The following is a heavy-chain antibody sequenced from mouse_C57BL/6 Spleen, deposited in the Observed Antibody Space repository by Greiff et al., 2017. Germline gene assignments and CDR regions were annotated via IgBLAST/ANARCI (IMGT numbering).Heavy chain of an antibody. CDR3: TPWDGNYYAMDY. Sequence: EVKVEESGGGLVQPGGSMKLSCVASGFTFSNYWMNWVRQSPEKGLEWVAQIRLKSDNYATHYAESVKGRFTISRDDSKSSVYLQMNNLRAEDTGIYYCTPWDGNYYAMDYWGQGTSVTVSS. CDR2: IRLKSDNYAT. V-gene: IGHV6-3*01. CDR1: GFTFSNYW. D-gene: IGHD4-1*01. J-gene: IGHJ4*01.